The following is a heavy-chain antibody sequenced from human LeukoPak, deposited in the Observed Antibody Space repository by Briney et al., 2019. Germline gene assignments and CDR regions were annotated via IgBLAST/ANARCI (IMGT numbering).Heavy chain of an antibody. CDR2: IIPIFGTA. CDR3: ARAYSGYDLDY. J-gene: IGHJ4*02. Sequence: RWASVKASCKASGGTFSSYAISWVRQAPGQGLEWMGGIIPIFGTANYAQKSQGRVTITADKSTSTAYMELSSLRSEDTAVYYCARAYSGYDLDYWGQGTLVTVSS. CDR1: GGTFSSYA. D-gene: IGHD5-12*01. V-gene: IGHV1-69*06.